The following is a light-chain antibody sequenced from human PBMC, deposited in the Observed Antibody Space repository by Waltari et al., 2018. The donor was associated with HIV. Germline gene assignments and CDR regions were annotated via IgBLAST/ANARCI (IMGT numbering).Light chain of an antibody. CDR2: AAS. CDR3: QQHNSYPFT. Sequence: DIQMTQSPSSLSASVGDRVTITCRASQGVSTSIAWYQQKPGKAPKPLIYAASSLQSGVPSRFSGSGYGTDFTLTISSLQPEDFATYHCQQHNSYPFTFGQGTKLEIK. V-gene: IGKV1D-16*01. J-gene: IGKJ2*01. CDR1: QGVSTS.